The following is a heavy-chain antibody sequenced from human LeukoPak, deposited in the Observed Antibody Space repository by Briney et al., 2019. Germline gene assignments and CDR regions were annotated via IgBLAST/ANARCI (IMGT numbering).Heavy chain of an antibody. CDR1: GGSISSYY. CDR3: ARSTSGWSSYYGMDV. J-gene: IGHJ6*02. V-gene: IGHV4-4*07. CDR2: IYTSGRT. D-gene: IGHD6-19*01. Sequence: SETLSLTCTVSGGSISSYYWSWIRQPAGKGLEWIGRIYTSGRTNYNPSLKSRVTMSVDTSKNQFSLKLSSVTAADTAVYYCARSTSGWSSYYGMDVWGQGTTVTVSS.